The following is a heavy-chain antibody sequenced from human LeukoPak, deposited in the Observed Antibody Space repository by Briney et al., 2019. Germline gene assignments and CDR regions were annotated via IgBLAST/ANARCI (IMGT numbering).Heavy chain of an antibody. CDR3: ARDQEGFDY. CDR1: GYSFTSNY. CDR2: IYPRDGST. V-gene: IGHV1-46*01. Sequence: GASVKVSCKVSGYSFTSNYIHWVRQAPGQGLKWMGMIYPRDGSTSYAQRFQDRVTVTRDTSTSTVHMELSGLRSEDTAVYYCARDQEGFDYWGQGTLVTVSS. J-gene: IGHJ4*02.